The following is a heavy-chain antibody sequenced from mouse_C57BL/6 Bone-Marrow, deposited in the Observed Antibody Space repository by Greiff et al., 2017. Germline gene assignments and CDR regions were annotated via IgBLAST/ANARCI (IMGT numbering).Heavy chain of an antibody. CDR3: ARRLRRPHAMDY. V-gene: IGHV3-6*01. J-gene: IGHJ4*01. D-gene: IGHD2-4*01. CDR1: GYSITSGYY. CDR2: ISYDGSN. Sequence: ESGPGLVKPSQSLSLTCSVTGYSITSGYYWNWIRQFPGNKLEWMGYISYDGSNNFNPSLKNRISITRDTSKNQFFLKLNSVTTEDTATYYCARRLRRPHAMDYWGQGTSVTVSS.